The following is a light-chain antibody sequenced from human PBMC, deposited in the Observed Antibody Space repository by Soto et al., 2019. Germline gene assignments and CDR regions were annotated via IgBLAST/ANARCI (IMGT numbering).Light chain of an antibody. J-gene: IGKJ5*01. CDR1: QSVNSN. V-gene: IGKV3-15*01. CDR3: QQRSNWPPIT. CDR2: GAS. Sequence: ETVMTQSPATLSVSPGERATLSCRASQSVNSNLAWYQQKPGQAPRLLIYGASTRATDIPARFSGSGSGTDFTLTISSLQSEDFAVYYCQQRSNWPPITFGQGTRLEIK.